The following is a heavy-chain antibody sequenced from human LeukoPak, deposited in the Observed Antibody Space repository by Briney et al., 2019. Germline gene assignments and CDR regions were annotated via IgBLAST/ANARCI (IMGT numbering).Heavy chain of an antibody. CDR3: ARFSSCSSTSCYDY. D-gene: IGHD2-2*01. V-gene: IGHV1-69*04. CDR1: GGTFSSYA. Sequence: SVKVSCKASGGTFSSYAISWVRQAPGQGLEWMGRIIPILGIANYAQKFQGRVTITADESTSTAYMELSSLRSEDTAVYYCARFSSCSSTSCYDYWGQGTLVTVSS. CDR2: IIPILGIA. J-gene: IGHJ4*02.